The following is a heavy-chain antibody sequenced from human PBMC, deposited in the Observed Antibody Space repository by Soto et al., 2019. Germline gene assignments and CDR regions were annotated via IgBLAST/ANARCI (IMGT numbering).Heavy chain of an antibody. CDR2: INHSGST. CDR3: ARGRGSREDYYYGVDV. J-gene: IGHJ6*02. Sequence: PSETLSLTCAVYGGSFSGYYWSWIRQPPGKGLEWIGEINHSGSTNYNPSLKSRVTISVDTSKNQFSLKLSSVTAADTAVYYCARGRGSREDYYYGVDVWGQGTTVTVSS. D-gene: IGHD6-13*01. V-gene: IGHV4-34*01. CDR1: GGSFSGYY.